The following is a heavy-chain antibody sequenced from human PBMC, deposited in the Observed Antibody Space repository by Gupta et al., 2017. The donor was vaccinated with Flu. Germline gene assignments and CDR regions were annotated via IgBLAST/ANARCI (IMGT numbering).Heavy chain of an antibody. V-gene: IGHV3-23*01. CDR3: AKETGTTNDYYYYMDV. CDR2: ISGSGGST. J-gene: IGHJ6*03. Sequence: VMSWVRQAPGKGLEWVSVISGSGGSTYNPDSVKGRFTISRDNSKNTLYLQMNSLRAEDTAVYYCAKETGTTNDYYYYMDVWGKGTTVTVSS. D-gene: IGHD1-7*01. CDR1: V.